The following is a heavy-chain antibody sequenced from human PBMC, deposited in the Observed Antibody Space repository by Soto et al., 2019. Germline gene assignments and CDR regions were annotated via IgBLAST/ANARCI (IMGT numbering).Heavy chain of an antibody. CDR3: ARVGGGYQLLHAFDI. Sequence: PGGSLRLSCAASGFTFSSYSMNWVRQAPGKGLEWVSSISSSSSYIYYADSVKGRFTISRDDAKNSLYLQMNSLRAEDTAVYYCARVGGGYQLLHAFDIWGQGTMVTVSS. V-gene: IGHV3-21*01. CDR1: GFTFSSYS. D-gene: IGHD2-2*01. CDR2: ISSSSSYI. J-gene: IGHJ3*02.